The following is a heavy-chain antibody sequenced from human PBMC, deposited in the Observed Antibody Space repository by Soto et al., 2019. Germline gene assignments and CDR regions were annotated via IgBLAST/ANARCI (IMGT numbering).Heavy chain of an antibody. CDR3: ARQYCSGGSCYHPDY. V-gene: IGHV5-51*01. D-gene: IGHD2-15*01. Sequence: GESLKISCKGSGYTFTSYWIAWVRQMPGKGLGWMGIIYPGDSDTTYSPSFQGQVTISADKSLSTASLQWSSLRASDTAMYYCARQYCSGGSCYHPDYWGQGTLVTVSS. CDR1: GYTFTSYW. CDR2: IYPGDSDT. J-gene: IGHJ4*02.